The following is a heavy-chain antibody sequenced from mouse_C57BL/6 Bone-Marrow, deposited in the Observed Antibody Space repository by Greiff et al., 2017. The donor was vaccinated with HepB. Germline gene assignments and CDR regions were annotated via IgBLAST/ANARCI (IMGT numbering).Heavy chain of an antibody. CDR2: ILPGSGST. D-gene: IGHD3-2*02. CDR3: ARRQLRLRQFAY. Sequence: VQLVESGAELMKPGASVKLSCKATGYTFTGYWIEWVKQRPGHGLEWIGEILPGSGSTNYNEKFKGKATFTADTSSNTAYMQLSSLTTEDSAIYYCARRQLRLRQFAYWGQGTLVTVSA. J-gene: IGHJ3*01. V-gene: IGHV1-9*01. CDR1: GYTFTGYW.